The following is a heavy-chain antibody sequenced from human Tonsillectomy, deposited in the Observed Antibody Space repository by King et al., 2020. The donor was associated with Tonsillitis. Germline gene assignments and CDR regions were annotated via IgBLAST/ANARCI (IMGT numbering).Heavy chain of an antibody. CDR2: IYYSGST. D-gene: IGHD3-10*01. Sequence: VQLQESGPGLVKPSETLSLTCTVSGDSISSYYWSWIRQPPGKGLEWIGYIYYSGSTNYNPSLKSRVTMSVDTSKNQFSLNLSSVTAADTAVYFCARGGSGSYISYYYYYYMDVGGKGTTVTVSS. CDR1: GDSISSYY. J-gene: IGHJ6*03. CDR3: ARGGSGSYISYYYYYYMDV. V-gene: IGHV4-59*01.